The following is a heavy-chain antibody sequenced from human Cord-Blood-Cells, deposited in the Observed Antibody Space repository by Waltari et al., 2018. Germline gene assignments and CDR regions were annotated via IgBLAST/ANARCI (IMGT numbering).Heavy chain of an antibody. Sequence: QVQLQQWGAGLLKPSETLSLTCAVYGGSFSGYYWSWIRQPPGKGLEWIGEINHSGSTNYNPSLKSRVTISVDTPKNQFSLKLSSVTAADTAVYYCASARIAAAGTFDYWGQGTLVTVSS. CDR3: ASARIAAAGTFDY. D-gene: IGHD6-13*01. J-gene: IGHJ4*02. V-gene: IGHV4-34*01. CDR2: INHSGST. CDR1: GGSFSGYY.